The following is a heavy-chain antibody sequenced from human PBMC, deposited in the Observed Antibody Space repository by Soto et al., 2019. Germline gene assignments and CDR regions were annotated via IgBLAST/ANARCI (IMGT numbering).Heavy chain of an antibody. D-gene: IGHD2-21*02. J-gene: IGHJ6*02. CDR3: ARVRTVTATFYYYYGMDV. CDR1: GGSFSGYY. V-gene: IGHV4-34*01. Sequence: QVQLQQWGAGLLKPSETLSLTCAVYGGSFSGYYWSWIRQPPGKGLEWIGEINHSGRTNYNPSLKIRVTISVDTSKNQFSLKLSSVTAADTAVFYCARVRTVTATFYYYYGMDVWGQGTTVTVSS. CDR2: INHSGRT.